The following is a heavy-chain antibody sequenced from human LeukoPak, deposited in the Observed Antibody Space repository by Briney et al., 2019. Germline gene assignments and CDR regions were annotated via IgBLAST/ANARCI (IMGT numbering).Heavy chain of an antibody. D-gene: IGHD3-3*01. CDR1: GGSFSGYY. CDR3: ARGLTIFGVVITRYYYYMDV. Sequence: SETLSLTCAVYGGSFSGYYWSWIRQPPGKGLEWIGEINHSGSTDYNPSLKSRVTISVDTSKNQFSLKLSSVTAADTAVYYCARGLTIFGVVITRYYYYMDVWGKGTTVTVSS. V-gene: IGHV4-34*01. J-gene: IGHJ6*03. CDR2: INHSGST.